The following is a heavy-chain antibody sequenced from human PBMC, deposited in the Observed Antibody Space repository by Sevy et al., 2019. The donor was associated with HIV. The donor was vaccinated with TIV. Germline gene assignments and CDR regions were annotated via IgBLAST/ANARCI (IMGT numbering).Heavy chain of an antibody. CDR1: GFTFSSYGLSSYS. Sequence: GGSLRLSCAASGFTFSSYGLSSYSMNWVRQAPGKGLEWVSSISSSSSYIFYADSVKGRFTISRDNAKNSVYLQMNSLRAEDTAVYYCAMLGRDGYKLGYFDYWGQGTLVTVSS. CDR3: AMLGRDGYKLGYFDY. CDR2: ISSSSSYI. D-gene: IGHD5-12*01. J-gene: IGHJ4*02. V-gene: IGHV3-21*04.